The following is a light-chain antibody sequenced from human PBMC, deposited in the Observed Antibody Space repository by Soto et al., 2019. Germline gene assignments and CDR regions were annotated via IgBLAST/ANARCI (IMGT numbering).Light chain of an antibody. CDR3: QLYGGSPRT. Sequence: MVSTESSASLSLSPGERASRSCRASQSVSSYLAWYQQKPGQAPRLLIYDASNRATGIPARFSGSGSGTDFTLTISSLEPEDFAVYYCQLYGGSPRTFGQGTKVDI. J-gene: IGKJ1*01. CDR2: DAS. V-gene: IGKV3-11*01. CDR1: QSVSSY.